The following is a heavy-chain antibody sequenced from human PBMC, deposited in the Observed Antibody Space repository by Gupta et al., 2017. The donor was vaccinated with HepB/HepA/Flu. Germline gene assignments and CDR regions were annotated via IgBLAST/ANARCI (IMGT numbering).Heavy chain of an antibody. CDR2: IHHSEGT. J-gene: IGHJ4*02. CDR1: GVSISSSSW. Sequence: QVQLQESGPGLVKPSGTLSLTCAVSGVSISSSSWWSWVRQPPGKGLEWIGEIHHSEGTNYNPSLRSRVTISIDKSKSQFSLIVTSVTAADTAVYYCAREYSGSYRHFDYWGQGTLVTGSS. V-gene: IGHV4-4*02. D-gene: IGHD1-26*01. CDR3: AREYSGSYRHFDY.